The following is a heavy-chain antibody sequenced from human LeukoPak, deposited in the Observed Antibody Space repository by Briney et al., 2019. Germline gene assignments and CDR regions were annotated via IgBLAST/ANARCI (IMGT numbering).Heavy chain of an antibody. V-gene: IGHV3-21*01. J-gene: IGHJ6*02. CDR2: IRSSSYI. D-gene: IGHD6-19*01. Sequence: GGSLRLSCAASEFTFSSYSMNWVRPAPGEGLEWVSSIRSSSYIYYADSVKGRFTISRDNAKNSLYLQMNSLRAEDTAVYYCARVKSSGWYGENYYYGMDVWGQGTTVTVSS. CDR3: ARVKSSGWYGENYYYGMDV. CDR1: EFTFSSYS.